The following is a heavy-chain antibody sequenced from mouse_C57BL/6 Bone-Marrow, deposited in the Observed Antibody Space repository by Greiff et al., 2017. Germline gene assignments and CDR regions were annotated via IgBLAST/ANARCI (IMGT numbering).Heavy chain of an antibody. J-gene: IGHJ2*01. CDR3: ARDYGSSFDY. CDR2: IDPSDSYT. V-gene: IGHV1-50*01. CDR1: GYTFTSYW. Sequence: QVHVKQPGAELVKPGASVKLSCKASGYTFTSYWMQWVKQRPGQGLEWIGEIDPSDSYTNYNQKFKGKATLTVDTSSSTAYMQLSSLTSEDSAVYYCARDYGSSFDYWGQGTTRTVSS. D-gene: IGHD1-1*01.